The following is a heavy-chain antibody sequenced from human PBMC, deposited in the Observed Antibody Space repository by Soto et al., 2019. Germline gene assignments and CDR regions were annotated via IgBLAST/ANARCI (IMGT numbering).Heavy chain of an antibody. CDR2: IYYSGST. V-gene: IGHV4-59*01. Sequence: SETLSLTCTVSGGSFSSYYWSWIRQPPGKGLEWIGYIYYSGSTNYNPSLKSRVTISVDTSKNQFSLKLSSVTAADTAVYYCARDGYYDSSGYRSDFDYWGQGTLVTVSS. J-gene: IGHJ4*02. D-gene: IGHD3-22*01. CDR3: ARDGYYDSSGYRSDFDY. CDR1: GGSFSSYY.